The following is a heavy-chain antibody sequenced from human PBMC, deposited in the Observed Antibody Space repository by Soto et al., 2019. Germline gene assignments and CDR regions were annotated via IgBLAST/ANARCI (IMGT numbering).Heavy chain of an antibody. D-gene: IGHD5-12*01. CDR3: EREMLAKMKYYGMDV. CDR2: INPSGGST. J-gene: IGHJ6*02. Sequence: AASVKVSCKASGYTFTSYYMHWVRQAPGQGLEWMGIINPSGGSTSYAQKFQGRVTMTRDTSTSTVYMELSSLRSEDTAVYYCEREMLAKMKYYGMDVWGQGTTVTV. CDR1: GYTFTSYY. V-gene: IGHV1-46*01.